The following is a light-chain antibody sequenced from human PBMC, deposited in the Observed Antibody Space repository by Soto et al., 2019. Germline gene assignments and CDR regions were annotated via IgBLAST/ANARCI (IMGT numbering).Light chain of an antibody. CDR1: QSISTW. CDR2: DAS. CDR3: QQYNSPIT. V-gene: IGKV1-5*01. Sequence: DIQMTQSPSSLYAPVGHRVISTCRASQSISTWLGWYQQKPGKAPKLLIDDASNLESGVPSRFSGSGSGTEFTLTISSLQPDDFATYYCQQYNSPITFGQGTRLEIK. J-gene: IGKJ5*01.